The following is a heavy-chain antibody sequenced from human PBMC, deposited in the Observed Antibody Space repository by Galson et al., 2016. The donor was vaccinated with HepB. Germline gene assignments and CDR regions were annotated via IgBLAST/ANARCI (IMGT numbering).Heavy chain of an antibody. Sequence: SVKVSCKASGYNFNKYSMHWVRQAPGQRFEWMGWINGDTGNTKYSQKFQGRVTLTSDTAATTAYMELSSRRLEDTAVYYCARALEAAAGTNHYYFGLDAWGQGTAVIVSS. CDR2: INGDTGNT. CDR1: GYNFNKYS. CDR3: ARALEAAAGTNHYYFGLDA. D-gene: IGHD6-13*01. V-gene: IGHV1-3*01. J-gene: IGHJ6*02.